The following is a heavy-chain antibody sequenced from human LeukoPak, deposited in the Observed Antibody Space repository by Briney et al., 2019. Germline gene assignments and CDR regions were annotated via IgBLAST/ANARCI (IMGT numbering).Heavy chain of an antibody. D-gene: IGHD2-15*01. CDR1: GYTFTSYD. V-gene: IGHV1-8*01. Sequence: ASVKVSCKASGYTFTSYDINWVRQATGQGLEWMGWMNPNSGNTGYAQKFQGRVTMTRNTSISTAYMELSSLRSEDTAVYYCGRGPMLGYCSGGSCYPPPWFDPWGQGTLVTVSS. CDR2: MNPNSGNT. CDR3: GRGPMLGYCSGGSCYPPPWFDP. J-gene: IGHJ5*02.